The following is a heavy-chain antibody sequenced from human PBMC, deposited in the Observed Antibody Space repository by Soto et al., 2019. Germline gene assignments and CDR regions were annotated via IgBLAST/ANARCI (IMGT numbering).Heavy chain of an antibody. CDR2: ISGSGGST. CDR1: GFTFSSYA. Sequence: GGSLRLSCAASGFTFSSYAMSWVRQAPGKGLEWVSAISGSGGSTYYADSVKGRFTISRDNSKNTLYLQMNSLRAEDTAVYYCAKSEGSSSKYYYYYYGMDVWGQGTTVTVSS. V-gene: IGHV3-23*01. J-gene: IGHJ6*02. D-gene: IGHD6-6*01. CDR3: AKSEGSSSKYYYYYYGMDV.